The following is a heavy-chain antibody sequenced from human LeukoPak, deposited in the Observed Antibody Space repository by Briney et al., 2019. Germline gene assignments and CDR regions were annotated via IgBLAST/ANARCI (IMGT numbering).Heavy chain of an antibody. CDR3: ARDLVVAVAGTGAFDI. CDR2: IIPILGIA. V-gene: IGHV1-69*04. CDR1: GGTFSSYT. Sequence: SVKVSRKASGGTFSSYTISWVRQAPGQGLEWMGRIIPILGIANYAQKFQGRVTITADKSTSTAYMELSSLRSEDTAVYYCARDLVVAVAGTGAFDIWGQGTMVTVSS. J-gene: IGHJ3*02. D-gene: IGHD6-19*01.